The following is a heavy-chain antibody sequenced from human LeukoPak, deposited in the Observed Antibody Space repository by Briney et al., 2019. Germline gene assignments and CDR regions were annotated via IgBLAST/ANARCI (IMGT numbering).Heavy chain of an antibody. V-gene: IGHV3-73*01. CDR3: ATSSNAYNDH. Sequence: AGGSRRLSVAASGFTFSAFSLHWARQPPGKGLDWVGRIRNKANNYATTYAASVRGRFTISRDDSKNTAYLQMNSLKTEDTALYYCATSSNAYNDHWGQGTLVTVSS. CDR2: IRNKANNYAT. J-gene: IGHJ4*02. CDR1: GFTFSAFS. D-gene: IGHD5-24*01.